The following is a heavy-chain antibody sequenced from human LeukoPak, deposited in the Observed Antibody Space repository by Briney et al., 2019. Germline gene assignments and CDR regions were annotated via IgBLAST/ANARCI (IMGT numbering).Heavy chain of an antibody. V-gene: IGHV3-48*01. J-gene: IGHJ4*02. D-gene: IGHD2/OR15-2a*01. Sequence: GGSLRLTCVASGFTFTSYSMNWVRQAPGKGLEWVSYITSSSTTVFYADSVKGRFTISRDNAKNSVYLQVNSLNVEDTAIYYCTRGKVVLRGTVFDYWGQGTPVTVSS. CDR3: TRGKVVLRGTVFDY. CDR2: ITSSSTTV. CDR1: GFTFTSYS.